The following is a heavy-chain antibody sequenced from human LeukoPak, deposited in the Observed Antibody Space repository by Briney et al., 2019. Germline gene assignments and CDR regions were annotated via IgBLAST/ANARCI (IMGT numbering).Heavy chain of an antibody. CDR3: ARDGAVLTYYYDSSGYWLYYLFDP. CDR2: INPNSGGT. J-gene: IGHJ5*02. D-gene: IGHD3-22*01. CDR1: GYTFTGYY. V-gene: IGHV1-2*02. Sequence: ASVKVSCKASGYTFTGYYIHWVRQAPGQGLEWMGWINPNSGGTNYAQKFQGRVTMTRDTSISTAYMELSRLRSDDTAVYYCARDGAVLTYYYDSSGYWLYYLFDPWGGGTLVSVSS.